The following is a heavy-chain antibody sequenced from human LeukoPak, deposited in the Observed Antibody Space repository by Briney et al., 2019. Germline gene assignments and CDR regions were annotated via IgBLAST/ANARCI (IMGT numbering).Heavy chain of an antibody. V-gene: IGHV3-9*01. CDR3: AKSPGLRKSLVSDWFDP. CDR1: GFTFDDYA. D-gene: IGHD1-14*01. Sequence: GRSLRLSCAASGFTFDDYAMHWVRQAPGKGLEWVSGISWNSGSIGYADSVKGRFTISRDNAKNSLYLQMNSLRAEDTALYYCAKSPGLRKSLVSDWFDPWGQGTLVTVSS. CDR2: ISWNSGSI. J-gene: IGHJ5*02.